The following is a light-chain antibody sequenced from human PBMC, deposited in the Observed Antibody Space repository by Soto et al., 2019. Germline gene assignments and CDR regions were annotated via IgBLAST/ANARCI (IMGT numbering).Light chain of an antibody. Sequence: QPVLTQPPSVSGAPGRTVTISCTGSSPNIGAGYDVPWYPQVPGTAPKLVLYSLSARPSGVPDRFSGSRSGPSGSLAIPGLQAEDEPDYPCQSYDSIGTGSGFGTGTKVTAL. CDR2: SLS. CDR3: QSYDSIGTGSG. J-gene: IGLJ1*01. V-gene: IGLV1-40*01. CDR1: SPNIGAGYD.